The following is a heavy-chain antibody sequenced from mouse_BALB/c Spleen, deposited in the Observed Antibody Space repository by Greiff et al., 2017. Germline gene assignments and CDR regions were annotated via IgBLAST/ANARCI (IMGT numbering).Heavy chain of an antibody. CDR3: TRSLNWDFDY. D-gene: IGHD4-1*01. Sequence: QVQLQQPGAELVRPGASVKLSCKASGYTFTSYWINWVKQRPGQGLEWIGNIYPSDSYTNYNQKFKDKATLTVDKSSSTAYMQLSSPTSEDSAVYYCTRSLNWDFDYWGQGTTRTVSS. CDR1: GYTFTSYW. V-gene: IGHV1-69*02. J-gene: IGHJ2*01. CDR2: IYPSDSYT.